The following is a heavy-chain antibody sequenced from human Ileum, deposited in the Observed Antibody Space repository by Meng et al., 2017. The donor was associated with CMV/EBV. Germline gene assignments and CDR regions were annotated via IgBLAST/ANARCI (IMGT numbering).Heavy chain of an antibody. V-gene: IGHV3-7*01. CDR1: GFPFSGYW. CDR2: INEDGSEI. J-gene: IGHJ4*02. Sequence: GGSLRLSCVASGFPFSGYWMNWVRQAPGKGLEGVADINEDGSEIYYVDSVEGRFTISRDNAKNSLYLQMNSLRAEDTAVYYCERDAKYDILSGPQRGGDYWGQGTLVTVSS. D-gene: IGHD3-9*01. CDR3: ERDAKYDILSGPQRGGDY.